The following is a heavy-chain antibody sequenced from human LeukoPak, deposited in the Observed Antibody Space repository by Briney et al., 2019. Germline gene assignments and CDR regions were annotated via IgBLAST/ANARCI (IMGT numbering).Heavy chain of an antibody. V-gene: IGHV3-23*01. Sequence: PGGSLRLSCAASGFMLTNYIMRWVRQALGKGLEWVSSIGISGDTHYADSVKGRFTISKDTSRNTLYLQMTSLRAEDTAVYYCAKDREGSIDYWGQGTLVTVSS. CDR1: GFMLTNYI. CDR2: IGISGDT. D-gene: IGHD3-10*01. CDR3: AKDREGSIDY. J-gene: IGHJ4*02.